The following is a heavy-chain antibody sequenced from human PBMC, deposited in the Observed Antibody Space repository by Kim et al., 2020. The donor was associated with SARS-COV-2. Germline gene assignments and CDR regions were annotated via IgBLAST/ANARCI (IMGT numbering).Heavy chain of an antibody. CDR3: ARPPGKYGDPGQFDY. V-gene: IGHV3-30*04. CDR1: GFTFSSYA. J-gene: IGHJ4*02. D-gene: IGHD4-17*01. Sequence: GGSLRLSCAASGFTFSSYAMHWVRQAPGKGLEWVAVISYDGSNKYYADSVKGRFTISRDNSKNTLYLQMNSLRAEDTAVYYCARPPGKYGDPGQFDYWGQGTLVTVSS. CDR2: ISYDGSNK.